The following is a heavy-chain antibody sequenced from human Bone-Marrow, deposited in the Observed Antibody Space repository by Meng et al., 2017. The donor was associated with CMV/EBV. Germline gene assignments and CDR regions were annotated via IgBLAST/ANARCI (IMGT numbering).Heavy chain of an antibody. J-gene: IGHJ4*02. CDR1: RSTFNNYE. CDR2: ISSSGSTR. V-gene: IGHV3-48*03. CDR3: ARVENVTGEFFDY. Sequence: GGSLRLSCTASRSTFNNYEMTWVRQAPGKGLEWVSYISSSGSTRHYADSVKGRFTTSRDNAKNSLFLQMNSLRVEDTAVYYCARVENVTGEFFDYWGRGKLVNIAS. D-gene: IGHD7-27*01.